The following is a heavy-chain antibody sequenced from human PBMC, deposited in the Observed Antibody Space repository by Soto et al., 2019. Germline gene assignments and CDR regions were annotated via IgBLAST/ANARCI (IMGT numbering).Heavy chain of an antibody. CDR2: IIPIFGTA. CDR3: ATGGSAAGTNLPVKAFDY. Sequence: SVKVSCKASGGTFSSYAISWVRQAPGQGLEWTGGIIPIFGTANYAQKFQGRVTITADESTSTAYMELSSLRSEDTAVYYCATGGSAAGTNLPVKAFDYWGQGTLVTVSS. CDR1: GGTFSSYA. D-gene: IGHD6-13*01. J-gene: IGHJ4*02. V-gene: IGHV1-69*13.